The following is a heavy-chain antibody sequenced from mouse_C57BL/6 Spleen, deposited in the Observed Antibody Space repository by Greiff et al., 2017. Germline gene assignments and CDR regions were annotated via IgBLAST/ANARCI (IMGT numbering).Heavy chain of an antibody. CDR2: IDPEDGET. Sequence: EVQLQQSGAELVKPGASVKLSCTASGFNIKDYYMHWVKQRTEQGLEWIGRIDPEDGETKYAPKFQGKATIPADTSSNPAYLQLSSLTSEDTAVYYVASSNTPALGNFDYWGQGTTLTVAA. D-gene: IGHD5-2*01. V-gene: IGHV14-2*01. J-gene: IGHJ2*01. CDR1: GFNIKDYY. CDR3: ASSNTPALGNFDY.